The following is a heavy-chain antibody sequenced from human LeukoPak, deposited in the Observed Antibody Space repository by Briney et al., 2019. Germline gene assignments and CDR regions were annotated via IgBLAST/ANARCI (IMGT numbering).Heavy chain of an antibody. V-gene: IGHV3-21*01. CDR3: ARDRSNVAAAGGWFDP. J-gene: IGHJ5*02. D-gene: IGHD6-13*01. Sequence: GGSLRLSCAASGFTFSTYSMNWVRQAPGNGLEWVSSISTSSSYIYYADSVRGRFTISRDNAKNSLHLQMNSLRAEDTAVYYCARDRSNVAAAGGWFDPWGQGTLVTVSS. CDR2: ISTSSSYI. CDR1: GFTFSTYS.